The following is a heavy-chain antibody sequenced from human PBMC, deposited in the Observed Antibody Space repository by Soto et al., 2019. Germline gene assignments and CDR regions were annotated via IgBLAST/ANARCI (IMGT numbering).Heavy chain of an antibody. Sequence: QVQLVQSGAEVKKYGSSVKVSCKASGGTFSRYAISWVRQAPGQGLEWMGGITPMFGTANYAQRCQGRATITADESTSTAYMQMSSLRSDETAVYYCAQTLGLAVAGPGRFDLWGRGTLVTVSS. D-gene: IGHD6-19*01. CDR2: ITPMFGTA. J-gene: IGHJ2*01. V-gene: IGHV1-69*12. CDR3: AQTLGLAVAGPGRFDL. CDR1: GGTFSRYA.